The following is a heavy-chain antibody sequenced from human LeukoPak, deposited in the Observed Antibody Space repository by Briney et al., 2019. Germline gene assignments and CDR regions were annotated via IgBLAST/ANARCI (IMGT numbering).Heavy chain of an antibody. J-gene: IGHJ3*02. Sequence: ASVKVSCKASGYTFTSYDINWVRQATGQGLEWMGWMNPNSGNTGYAQKFQGRVTMTRNTSISTAYMELSSLRSEDTAVYYCVRVLVVVNDAFDIWGQGTVVTVSS. CDR2: MNPNSGNT. V-gene: IGHV1-8*01. CDR1: GYTFTSYD. D-gene: IGHD3-22*01. CDR3: VRVLVVVNDAFDI.